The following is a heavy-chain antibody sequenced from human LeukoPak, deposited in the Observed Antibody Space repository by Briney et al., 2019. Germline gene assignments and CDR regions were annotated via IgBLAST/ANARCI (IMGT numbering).Heavy chain of an antibody. Sequence: WVSLRLSCAASGFTFSSYGMHWVRQAPGKGREGGAVISDDASKTYYADSVKGRFTVSRDSSKNTLYLQMNSLRAEDTAVYYCARDPSNSGSYYVLDYWGQGTLVTVSS. CDR2: ISDDASKT. J-gene: IGHJ4*02. CDR3: ARDPSNSGSYYVLDY. CDR1: GFTFSSYG. V-gene: IGHV3-30*03. D-gene: IGHD1-26*01.